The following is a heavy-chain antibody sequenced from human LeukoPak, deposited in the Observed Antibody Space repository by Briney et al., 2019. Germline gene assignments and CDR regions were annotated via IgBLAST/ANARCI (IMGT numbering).Heavy chain of an antibody. V-gene: IGHV5-51*01. Sequence: HGESLKISCKGSGYSYTSYWIGWVRQMPGKGLEWMGIIYPGDSDTRYSPSFQGQVTISADKSISTAYLQWSSLKASDTAMYYCARLASGSYSYSYFDYWGQGTLVTVSS. D-gene: IGHD1-26*01. J-gene: IGHJ4*02. CDR1: GYSYTSYW. CDR2: IYPGDSDT. CDR3: ARLASGSYSYSYFDY.